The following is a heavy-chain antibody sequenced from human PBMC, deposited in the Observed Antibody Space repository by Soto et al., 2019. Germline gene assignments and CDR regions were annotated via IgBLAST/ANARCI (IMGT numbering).Heavy chain of an antibody. CDR2: ITSSSSNI. CDR3: GLYDALLFDS. Sequence: EVQLVESGGGLVKPGGSLRLSCAASGFTFSTYNMNWVRQAPGKGLEWVSSITSSSSNIYYADSVKGRFTISRDNAKNSLYLQMNSLKDEEKDVYYCGLYDALLFDSRGQGTLVTVSS. J-gene: IGHJ4*02. D-gene: IGHD3-9*01. V-gene: IGHV3-21*01. CDR1: GFTFSTYN.